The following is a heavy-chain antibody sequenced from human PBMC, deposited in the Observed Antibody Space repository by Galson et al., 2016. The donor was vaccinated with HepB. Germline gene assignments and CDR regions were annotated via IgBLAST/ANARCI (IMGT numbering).Heavy chain of an antibody. V-gene: IGHV6-1*01. D-gene: IGHD1-1*01. CDR2: VYYRSTWYN. J-gene: IGHJ4*02. Sequence: CAISGDSVSNNIAAWNWIRQSPSRGLQWLGRVYYRSTWYNDYAVSVRSRITINPDTSKNQLSLQLSSVTPEDTAGYYCARAGGLNENFHFDYWGQGTLVTVSS. CDR3: ARAGGLNENFHFDY. CDR1: GDSVSNNIAA.